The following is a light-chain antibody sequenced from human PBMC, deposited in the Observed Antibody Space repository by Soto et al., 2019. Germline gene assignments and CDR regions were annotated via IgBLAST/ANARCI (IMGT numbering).Light chain of an antibody. J-gene: IGKJ5*01. V-gene: IGKV3-11*01. CDR1: QSVSSY. Sequence: EIVLTQSPATLSLAPGERATLSCRASQSVSSYLAWYQQKPGQAPRLLIYDASNRATGIPARFSGSGSGTAFTLSISSLEPEDFAVYYCHQHSNWRITFGQGTRLEIK. CDR2: DAS. CDR3: HQHSNWRIT.